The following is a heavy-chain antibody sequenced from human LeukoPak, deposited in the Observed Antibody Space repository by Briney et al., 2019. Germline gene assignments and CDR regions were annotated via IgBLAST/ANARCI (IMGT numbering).Heavy chain of an antibody. D-gene: IGHD2-2*01. V-gene: IGHV3-23*01. J-gene: IGHJ3*02. CDR3: AKGGVSYQLLRGGAPFDI. CDR1: GFTFSSYA. CDR2: ISGSGGST. Sequence: PGGSLRLSCAASGFTFSSYAMSWVRQAPGKGLEWVSAISGSGGSTYYADSVKGRFTISRDNSKNTLYLQMNSLRAEDTAVYYCAKGGVSYQLLRGGAPFDIWGQGTMVTVSS.